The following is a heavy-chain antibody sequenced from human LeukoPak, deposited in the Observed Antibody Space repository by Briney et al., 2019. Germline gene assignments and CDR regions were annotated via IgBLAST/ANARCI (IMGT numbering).Heavy chain of an antibody. D-gene: IGHD3-3*01. Sequence: TGGSLRLSCAASGFTFTTYWMTWIRQAPGKGLEWVANIKQDGIQTSYVGSVKGRFTISRDNVKNSLHLHMNTLRVEDTAVYYCARGTPTIFGGYPLDYWGQGTLVTVSS. CDR2: IKQDGIQT. CDR3: ARGTPTIFGGYPLDY. J-gene: IGHJ4*02. V-gene: IGHV3-7*01. CDR1: GFTFTTYW.